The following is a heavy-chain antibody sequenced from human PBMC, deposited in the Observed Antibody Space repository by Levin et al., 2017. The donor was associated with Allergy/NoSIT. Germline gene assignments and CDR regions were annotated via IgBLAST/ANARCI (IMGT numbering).Heavy chain of an antibody. CDR2: IHYSGST. Sequence: KPSETLSLTCTVSGGSINSYYWSWIRQSPGKGLEWIGYIHYSGSTNYNPSLKSRVTISVDTSKNQFSLKLSSVTAADTAVYYCAILRDVSMVRGVIIPSDAFAIWGQGTMVIVSS. D-gene: IGHD3-10*01. J-gene: IGHJ3*02. CDR1: GGSINSYY. V-gene: IGHV4-59*08. CDR3: AILRDVSMVRGVIIPSDAFAI.